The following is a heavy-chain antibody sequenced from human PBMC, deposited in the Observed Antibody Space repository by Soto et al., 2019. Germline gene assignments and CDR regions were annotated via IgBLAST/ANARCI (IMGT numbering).Heavy chain of an antibody. CDR1: GGSISSGGYY. Sequence: SETLSLTCTVSGGSISSGGYYWSWIRQHPGRGLEWIGYIYYSGSTYYNPSLKSRVTISVDTSKNQFSLKLSSVTAADTAVYYCANTRYDSSYFDYWGQGTLVTVSS. D-gene: IGHD3-22*01. V-gene: IGHV4-31*03. CDR2: IYYSGST. J-gene: IGHJ4*02. CDR3: ANTRYDSSYFDY.